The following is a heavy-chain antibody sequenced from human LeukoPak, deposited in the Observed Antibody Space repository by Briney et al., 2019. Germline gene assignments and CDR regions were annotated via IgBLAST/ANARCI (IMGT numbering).Heavy chain of an antibody. V-gene: IGHV4-39*07. CDR2: IYYSGST. CDR1: GGSISSSSYY. D-gene: IGHD3-22*01. Sequence: PSETLSLTCTVSGGSISSSSYYWGWIRQPPGKGLEWIGSIYYSGSTYYNPSLKSRVTISVDTSKNQFSLKLSSVTAADTAVYYCASAEYYYDSSEKFDYWGQGTLVTVSS. CDR3: ASAEYYYDSSEKFDY. J-gene: IGHJ4*02.